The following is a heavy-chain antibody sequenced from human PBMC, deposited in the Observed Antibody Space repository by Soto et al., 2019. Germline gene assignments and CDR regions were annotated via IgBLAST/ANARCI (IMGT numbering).Heavy chain of an antibody. D-gene: IGHD4-17*01. CDR2: ISGSGGST. CDR1: GGTFSSYT. CDR3: AKGLRAEVTTLDDAFDI. V-gene: IGHV3-23*01. Sequence: GGPKRLSCAAYGGTFSSYTRRLVRQAPGKGLEWVSAISGSGGSTYYADSVKGRFTISRDNSKNTLYLQMNSLRAEDTAVYYCAKGLRAEVTTLDDAFDIWGQETMVTVSS. J-gene: IGHJ3*02.